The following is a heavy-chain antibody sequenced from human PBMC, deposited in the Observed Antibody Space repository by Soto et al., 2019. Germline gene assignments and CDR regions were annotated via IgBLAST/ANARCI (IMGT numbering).Heavy chain of an antibody. CDR3: ARADYDILTGYRALFDP. D-gene: IGHD3-9*01. CDR2: IYYSGST. J-gene: IGHJ5*01. CDR1: GGSISSYY. V-gene: IGHV4-59*01. Sequence: SETLSLTCTVSGGSISSYYWSWIRQPPGKGLEWIGYIYYSGSTNYNPSLKSRVTISVDTSKNQFSLRLSSVTAADTAVYYCARADYDILTGYRALFDPWGPGTLVTVSS.